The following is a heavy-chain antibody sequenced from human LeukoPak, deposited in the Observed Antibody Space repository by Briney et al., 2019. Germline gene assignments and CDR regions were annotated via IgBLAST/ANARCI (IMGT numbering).Heavy chain of an antibody. Sequence: SETLSLTCTVSGGSISSYYWSWIRQHPGKGLEWIGYIYYSGSTYYNPSLKSRVTISVDTSKNQFSLKLSSVTATDTAVYYCARTETTLGGLDYWGQGTLVTVSS. CDR2: IYYSGST. CDR3: ARTETTLGGLDY. J-gene: IGHJ4*02. V-gene: IGHV4-59*06. D-gene: IGHD1/OR15-1a*01. CDR1: GGSISSYY.